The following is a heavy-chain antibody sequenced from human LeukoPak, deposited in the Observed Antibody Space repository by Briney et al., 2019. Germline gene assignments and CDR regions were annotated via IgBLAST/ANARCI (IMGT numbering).Heavy chain of an antibody. Sequence: QPGGSLRLXCAASGFTFSSYEMNWVRQAPGKGLEWVSYISSRGTTIYHADSVKGRFTISRDNAKNSLYLQMNSLRAEDTAVYYCARALNSGWYYFDYWGQGTLVTVPS. CDR3: ARALNSGWYYFDY. CDR2: ISSRGTTI. V-gene: IGHV3-48*03. CDR1: GFTFSSYE. D-gene: IGHD6-19*01. J-gene: IGHJ4*02.